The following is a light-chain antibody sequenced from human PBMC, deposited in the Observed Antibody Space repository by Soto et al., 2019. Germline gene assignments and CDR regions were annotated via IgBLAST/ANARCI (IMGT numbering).Light chain of an antibody. CDR3: QAWDSGTVL. CDR2: EDN. V-gene: IGLV3-1*01. CDR1: KLGERY. Sequence: YELSQPPSVSVSPGQTASIPCSGDKLGERYTHWYQQKPGQSPVVVIYEDNKRPSGIPERFSGSSSGNTATLTISGTQALDEADYYCQAWDSGTVLFGGGTKLTVL. J-gene: IGLJ2*01.